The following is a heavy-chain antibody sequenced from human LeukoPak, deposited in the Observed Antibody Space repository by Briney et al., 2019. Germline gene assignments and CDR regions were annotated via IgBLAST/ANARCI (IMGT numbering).Heavy chain of an antibody. V-gene: IGHV3-11*01. CDR2: ISSSGSTI. D-gene: IGHD3-3*01. Sequence: GGSLRLSCAASGFTFSDYYMSWLRQAPGKGLEWVSYISSSGSTIYYADSVKGRFTISRDNAKNSLYLQMNSLRAEDTAVYYCARDLALRFLEWGLTRNWFDPWGQGTLVTVSS. CDR3: ARDLALRFLEWGLTRNWFDP. J-gene: IGHJ5*02. CDR1: GFTFSDYY.